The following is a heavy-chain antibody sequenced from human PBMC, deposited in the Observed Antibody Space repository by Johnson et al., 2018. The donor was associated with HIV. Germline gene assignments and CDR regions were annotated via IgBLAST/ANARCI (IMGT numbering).Heavy chain of an antibody. CDR1: GFTFDDYG. CDR2: INWNGGTT. D-gene: IGHD3-10*01. J-gene: IGHJ3*02. V-gene: IGHV3-20*04. Sequence: VQLVESGGGVVRPGGSLRLSCAASGFTFDDYGMSWVRQAPGKGLEWVSGINWNGGTTGYAGSVKGRFTISRDNAKNPLYLQMNSLRAGDVAVYYFASGLWAFDIWGQGTMVTFS. CDR3: ASGLWAFDI.